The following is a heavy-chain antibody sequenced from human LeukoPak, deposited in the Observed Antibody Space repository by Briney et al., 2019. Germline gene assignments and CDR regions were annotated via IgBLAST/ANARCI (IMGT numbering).Heavy chain of an antibody. V-gene: IGHV4-30-4*08. Sequence: SQTLSLTCTVSGGSISSGDYYLSWIRQPPGKGLEWIGYIYYSGSTYYNPSLKSRVTISVDTSKNQFSLKLSSVTAADTTVYYCASTPDYYDSSGYSDYWGQGTLVTVSS. CDR1: GGSISSGDYY. D-gene: IGHD3-22*01. CDR2: IYYSGST. J-gene: IGHJ4*02. CDR3: ASTPDYYDSSGYSDY.